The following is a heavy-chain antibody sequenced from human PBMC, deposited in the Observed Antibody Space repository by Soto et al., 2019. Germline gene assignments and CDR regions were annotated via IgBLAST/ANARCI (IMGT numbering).Heavy chain of an antibody. V-gene: IGHV4-39*01. J-gene: IGHJ4*02. Sequence: PSETLSLTCTVFGGSISRSSYYWGWIRQPPGKGLEWIGSIYYSGSTYYNPSLKSRVTISVDTSKNQFSLKLSSVTAADAAVYYCATHQGYYGSGSYCFDYWGLGTQVTVSS. D-gene: IGHD3-10*01. CDR3: ATHQGYYGSGSYCFDY. CDR1: GGSISRSSYY. CDR2: IYYSGST.